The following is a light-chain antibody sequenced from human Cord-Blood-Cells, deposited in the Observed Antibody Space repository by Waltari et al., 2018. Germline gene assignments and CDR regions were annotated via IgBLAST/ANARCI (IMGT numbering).Light chain of an antibody. Sequence: EIVLTQSPGTLSVSPGERATISCRASQSVSSSYLAWYQQKPGQAPRLLIYGASSRATGIPDRFSGSGSGTDFTLTISRLEPEDFAVYYCQQYGSSQFTFGPGTKVDIK. CDR3: QQYGSSQFT. V-gene: IGKV3-20*01. CDR2: GAS. J-gene: IGKJ3*01. CDR1: QSVSSSY.